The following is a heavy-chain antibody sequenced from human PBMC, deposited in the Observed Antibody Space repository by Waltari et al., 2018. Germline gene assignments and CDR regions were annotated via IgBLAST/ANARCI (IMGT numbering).Heavy chain of an antibody. CDR3: ARGSNFGDP. CDR2: INTNPGHP. CDR1: GYTLSQYA. D-gene: IGHD4-4*01. J-gene: IGHJ5*02. Sequence: QVQLVQSGSELKKPGASVTISCKTSGYTLSQYAMNWVRQAPGQGLEWMGWINTNPGHPTYAQDFTGRFVFSLDTSVSTAYLHINGLKADDTAVYYCARGSNFGDPWGQGTLVTVSS. V-gene: IGHV7-4-1*02.